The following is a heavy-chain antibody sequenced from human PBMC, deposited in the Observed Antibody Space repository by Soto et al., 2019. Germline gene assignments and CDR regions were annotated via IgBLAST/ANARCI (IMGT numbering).Heavy chain of an antibody. D-gene: IGHD2-2*01. CDR1: GGSFSGYY. CDR3: ARGRIVLVPAAKYNWFDP. CDR2: INHSGST. J-gene: IGHJ5*02. Sequence: SETLSLTCAVYGGSFSGYYWSWIRQPPEKGLEWIGEINHSGSTNYNPSLKSRVTISVDTSKNQFSLKLSSVTAADTAVYYCARGRIVLVPAAKYNWFDPWGQGTLVTVSS. V-gene: IGHV4-34*01.